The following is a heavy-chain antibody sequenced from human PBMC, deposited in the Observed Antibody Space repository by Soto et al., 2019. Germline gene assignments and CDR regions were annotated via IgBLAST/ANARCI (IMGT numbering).Heavy chain of an antibody. Sequence: EVQLVESGGGLVKPGGSLTLSCVASGLTFGDACMNWVRQAAGKGLEWVGHVKTKSEGEATDYAAPVKGRFTIWRDDSTNTLYLQMNSLKTEDTGKYFCTTLGPSWGQGTQVTVSS. CDR2: VKTKSEGEAT. V-gene: IGHV3-15*07. J-gene: IGHJ5*02. CDR3: TTLGPS. CDR1: GLTFGDAC.